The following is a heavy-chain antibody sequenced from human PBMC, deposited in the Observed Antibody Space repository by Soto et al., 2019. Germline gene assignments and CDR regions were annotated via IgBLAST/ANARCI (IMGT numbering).Heavy chain of an antibody. CDR3: ARGRYDGDYGGVFYFDY. D-gene: IGHD4-17*01. V-gene: IGHV4-34*01. J-gene: IGHJ4*02. CDR1: GGSFSGYY. Sequence: SETLSLTCAVYGGSFSGYYWSWIRQPPGKGLEWIGEINHSGSTNYNPSLKSRVTISVDTSKNQFSLKLSSVTAADTAVYYCARGRYDGDYGGVFYFDYWGQGTLVTVS. CDR2: INHSGST.